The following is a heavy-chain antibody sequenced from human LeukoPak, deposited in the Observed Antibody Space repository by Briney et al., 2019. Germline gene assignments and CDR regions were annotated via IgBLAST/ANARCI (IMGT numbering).Heavy chain of an antibody. V-gene: IGHV3-7*01. Sequence: RGSLRHSCADPGFTLSSYWMSWVRQAPGKGLEWVANIKQDGSEKNYVDSVKGRFTISRDNAKNSLYPQMSSLRAEDTAVYYCARDLSRIHLWSNPYFDYWGQGTLVTVSS. D-gene: IGHD5-18*01. J-gene: IGHJ4*02. CDR3: ARDLSRIHLWSNPYFDY. CDR2: IKQDGSEK. CDR1: GFTLSSYW.